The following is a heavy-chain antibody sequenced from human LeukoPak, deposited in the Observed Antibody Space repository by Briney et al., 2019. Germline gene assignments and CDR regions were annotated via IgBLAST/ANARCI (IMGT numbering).Heavy chain of an antibody. J-gene: IGHJ4*02. V-gene: IGHV1-8*01. D-gene: IGHD6-19*01. CDR3: VRSSRLVVDPRGFVY. CDR2: ISPNSGNS. CDR1: GYTFTSYY. Sequence: ADSVTLSCKLSGYTFTSYYINWVRQPNGQGLEWMGWISPNSGNSGYAQKFQGRVTMTRETSIRTAYMELSSLTSEDTAVYYCVRSSRLVVDPRGFVYWGQGTLVTVSS.